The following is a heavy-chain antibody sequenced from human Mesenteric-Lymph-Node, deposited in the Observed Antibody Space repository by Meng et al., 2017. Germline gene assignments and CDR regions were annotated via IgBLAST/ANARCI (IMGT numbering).Heavy chain of an antibody. D-gene: IGHD2-21*01. V-gene: IGHV4-30-4*01. Sequence: QGQLQESGPRLVEPPQTLSLTCTVSGGSMSSGNYYWSWIRQPPGKGLEWIGYIHHSGSAYYNPSLKSRVSISVDTSKNQFSLNLNSMTAADTAVYYCASFDHIPRRNYFDYWGQGTLVTVSS. CDR2: IHHSGSA. CDR1: GGSMSSGNYY. J-gene: IGHJ4*02. CDR3: ASFDHIPRRNYFDY.